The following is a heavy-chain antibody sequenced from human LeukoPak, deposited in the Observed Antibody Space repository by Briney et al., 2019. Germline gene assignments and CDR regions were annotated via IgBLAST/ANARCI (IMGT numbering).Heavy chain of an antibody. CDR2: ISDSGGRT. Sequence: QTGGSLRLSCAVSGITLSNYGMSWVRQAPGKGLEWVAGISDSGGRTKYADSVKGRFTISGDNSKNTLYLQMNSLRAEDTAVYFCAKRGVVIRVILVGFHKEAYYFDSWGQGALVTVSS. CDR3: AKRGVVIRVILVGFHKEAYYFDS. V-gene: IGHV3-23*01. J-gene: IGHJ4*02. D-gene: IGHD3-22*01. CDR1: GITLSNYG.